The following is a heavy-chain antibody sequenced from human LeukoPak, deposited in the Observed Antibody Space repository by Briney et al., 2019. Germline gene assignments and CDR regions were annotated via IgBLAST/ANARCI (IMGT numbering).Heavy chain of an antibody. CDR2: ISSSSTYI. CDR1: GFSFSTYY. Sequence: PGGSLRLSCAASGFSFSTYYVNWVRHAPGEGLEWVSCISSSSTYIYYADSVRGRFAISRDNAKNSLYLQMNSLRAEDTAVYYCARENHGSFDYWGQGSLVTVSS. J-gene: IGHJ4*02. V-gene: IGHV3-21*01. CDR3: ARENHGSFDY. D-gene: IGHD1-14*01.